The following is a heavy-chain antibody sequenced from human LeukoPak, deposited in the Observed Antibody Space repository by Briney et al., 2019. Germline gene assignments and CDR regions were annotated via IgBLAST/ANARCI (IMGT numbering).Heavy chain of an antibody. D-gene: IGHD6-19*01. V-gene: IGHV1-69*13. CDR2: VIPIFDTT. CDR3: ASQSPSDSSGWYGGPFDI. Sequence: ASVRVSCKASGGTFSHYAISWVRQAPGQGLEWVGGVIPIFDTTNYAQKFQGRVTITADESTRTAYMELSSLRSEDTAVYYCASQSPSDSSGWYGGPFDIWGQGTMVTVSS. J-gene: IGHJ3*02. CDR1: GGTFSHYA.